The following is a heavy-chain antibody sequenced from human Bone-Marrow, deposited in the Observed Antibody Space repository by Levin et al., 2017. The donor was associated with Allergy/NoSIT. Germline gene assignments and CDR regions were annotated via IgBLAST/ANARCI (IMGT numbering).Heavy chain of an antibody. V-gene: IGHV3-7*01. CDR1: GLTFSNYY. CDR3: ATEDYFRLDY. D-gene: IGHD2/OR15-2a*01. J-gene: IGHJ4*02. CDR2: IKTDGSVK. Sequence: SCEVSGLTFSNYYMSWVRQAPGKGLEWVAKIKTDGSVKTYADSVRGRFTISRDNSKNSLFLQMNSLRAEDTAIYYCATEDYFRLDYWGQGTLVTVSS.